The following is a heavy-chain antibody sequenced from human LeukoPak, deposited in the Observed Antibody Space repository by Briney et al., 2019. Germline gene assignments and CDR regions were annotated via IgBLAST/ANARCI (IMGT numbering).Heavy chain of an antibody. CDR3: ARVGGYSIFDY. CDR2: IKQDGSGK. Sequence: GGSLRLSCAASGFTFSSYWMSWVRQAPGKGLEWVANIKQDGSGKYYVDSVKGRFTISRDNAKNSLYLQMNSLRAEDTAVYYCARVGGYSIFDYWGQGTLVTVSS. J-gene: IGHJ4*02. CDR1: GFTFSSYW. D-gene: IGHD2-15*01. V-gene: IGHV3-7*01.